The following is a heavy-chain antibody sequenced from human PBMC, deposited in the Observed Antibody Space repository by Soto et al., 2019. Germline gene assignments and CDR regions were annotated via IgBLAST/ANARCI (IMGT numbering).Heavy chain of an antibody. V-gene: IGHV3-11*01. D-gene: IGHD3-9*01. Sequence: GGSLRLSCAASGFTFSDYYMSWIRQAPGKGLEWVSYISSSGSTIYYADSVKGRFTISRDNAKNSLYLQMNSLRAEDTAVYYCARPLLTGSIAFDPWGQGTLVTVSS. J-gene: IGHJ5*02. CDR2: ISSSGSTI. CDR3: ARPLLTGSIAFDP. CDR1: GFTFSDYY.